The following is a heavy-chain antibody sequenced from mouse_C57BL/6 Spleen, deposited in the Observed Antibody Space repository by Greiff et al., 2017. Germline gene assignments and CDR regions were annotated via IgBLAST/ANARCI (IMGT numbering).Heavy chain of an antibody. J-gene: IGHJ3*01. V-gene: IGHV1-20*01. Sequence: VQLKESGPELVKPGDSVKISCKASGYSFTGYFMNWVMQSHGKSLEWIGRLNPYNGDTFYNQKFKGKATLTVDKSSSTAHMELRSLTSEDSAVYYCARDGSRGAWFAYWGQGTLVTVSA. CDR1: GYSFTGYF. CDR3: ARDGSRGAWFAY. D-gene: IGHD1-1*01. CDR2: LNPYNGDT.